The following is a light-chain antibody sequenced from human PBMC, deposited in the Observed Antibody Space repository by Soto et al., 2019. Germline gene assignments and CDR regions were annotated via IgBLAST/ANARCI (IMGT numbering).Light chain of an antibody. CDR2: DAS. CDR1: QSVSGK. CDR3: QQSNSWPWT. J-gene: IGKJ1*01. V-gene: IGKV3-15*01. Sequence: EVLMAQSPATLSVSPGERATLSRRASQSVSGKLAWYQQKPGQAPRLLIYDASTRATGIPARFSGSGSGTEFTLTISSLQSEDFAVYYCQQSNSWPWTFGQGTKVDIK.